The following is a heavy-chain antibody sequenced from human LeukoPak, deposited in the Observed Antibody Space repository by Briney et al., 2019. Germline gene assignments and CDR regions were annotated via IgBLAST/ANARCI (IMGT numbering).Heavy chain of an antibody. Sequence: ASETLSLTCAVSGGSISSGGYSWSWIRQPPGKGLEWIGYIYHSGSTYYNPSLKSRVTILVDRSKNQFSLKLSSVTAADTAVYYCARARPYGDYPFDYWGQGTLVTVSS. CDR1: GGSISSGGYS. J-gene: IGHJ4*02. CDR3: ARARPYGDYPFDY. D-gene: IGHD4-17*01. CDR2: IYHSGST. V-gene: IGHV4-30-2*01.